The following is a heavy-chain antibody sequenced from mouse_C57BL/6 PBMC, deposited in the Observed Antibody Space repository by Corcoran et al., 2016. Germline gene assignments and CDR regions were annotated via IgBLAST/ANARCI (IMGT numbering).Heavy chain of an antibody. J-gene: IGHJ4*01. CDR3: ARPTAQVYYAMDY. Sequence: EVQLQQSGPELVKPGASVKISCKASGYTFTDYYMNWVKQSHGKSLEWIGDINPNNGGTSYNQKFKGKATLTVDKSSSTAYMELRSLTSEESAVYYCARPTAQVYYAMDYWGQGTSVTVSS. CDR1: GYTFTDYY. V-gene: IGHV1-26*01. D-gene: IGHD3-2*02. CDR2: INPNNGGT.